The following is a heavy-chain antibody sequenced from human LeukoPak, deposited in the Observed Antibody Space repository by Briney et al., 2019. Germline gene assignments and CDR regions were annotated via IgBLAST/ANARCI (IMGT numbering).Heavy chain of an antibody. CDR3: AKDPDRGVTAENYFDY. J-gene: IGHJ4*02. CDR1: GFTFNAFG. V-gene: IGHV3-23*01. D-gene: IGHD2-21*02. CDR2: ISGSGGST. Sequence: GGSLRLSCAASGFTFNAFGMNWVRQAPGKGLEWVSAISGSGGSTYYADSVKGRFTISRDNSKNTLYLQMNSLRAEDTAVYYCAKDPDRGVTAENYFDYWGQGTLVTVSS.